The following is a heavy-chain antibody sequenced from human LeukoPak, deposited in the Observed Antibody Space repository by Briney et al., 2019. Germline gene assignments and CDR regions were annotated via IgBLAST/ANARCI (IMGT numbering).Heavy chain of an antibody. D-gene: IGHD3-10*01. CDR1: GFTFSSYW. V-gene: IGHV3-74*01. Sequence: PGGSLRLSCAASGFTFSSYWMHWVRQAPGKGLVWVSRINSDGSSTSYADSVKGRFTISRDNAKNTMYLQMNSLRAEDTAVYYCARPGGADYYRGLYYFDYWGQGTLVTVSS. J-gene: IGHJ4*02. CDR3: ARPGGADYYRGLYYFDY. CDR2: INSDGSST.